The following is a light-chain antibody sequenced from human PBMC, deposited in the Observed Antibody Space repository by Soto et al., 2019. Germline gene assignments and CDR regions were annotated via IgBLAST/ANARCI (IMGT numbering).Light chain of an antibody. V-gene: IGKV1-33*01. Sequence: DIQMTQSPSFLSASVGDRVTITCQASQDIANYLNWYQQKAGKAPKLLIYDVSNLGTGVPSRFSGSGSGTDFTFTISSLQPEDFATYYCQQYDHLPLTFVGGTQVEI. CDR3: QQYDHLPLT. CDR1: QDIANY. CDR2: DVS. J-gene: IGKJ4*01.